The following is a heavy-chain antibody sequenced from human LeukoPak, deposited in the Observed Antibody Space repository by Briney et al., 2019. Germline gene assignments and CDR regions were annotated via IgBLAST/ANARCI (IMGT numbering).Heavy chain of an antibody. CDR2: ISGSGGST. CDR3: AKSVPGGSSGWYDAFDI. D-gene: IGHD6-19*01. J-gene: IGHJ3*02. CDR1: GFTFSSYA. Sequence: GGSLRLSCAASGFTFSSYAMSWVRQAPGKGLEWVSAISGSGGSTYYADSVKGRFTISRDNSKNTLYLQMNSLRAEDTAVYYCAKSVPGGSSGWYDAFDIWGQGTMVTVFS. V-gene: IGHV3-23*01.